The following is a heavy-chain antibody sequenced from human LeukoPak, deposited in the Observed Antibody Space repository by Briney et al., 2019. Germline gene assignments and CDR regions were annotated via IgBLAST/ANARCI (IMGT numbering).Heavy chain of an antibody. Sequence: LVQSGAEVKQPGSLVKVPCKASGGTFSSYAISWVRQAPGQGLEWMGGIIPIFGTANYAQKFQGRVTITTDESTSTAYMELSSLRSEDTAVYYCARDPVRGWPSAEYFQHWGQGTLVTVSS. CDR3: ARDPVRGWPSAEYFQH. CDR1: GGTFSSYA. V-gene: IGHV1-69*05. J-gene: IGHJ1*01. CDR2: IIPIFGTA. D-gene: IGHD6-19*01.